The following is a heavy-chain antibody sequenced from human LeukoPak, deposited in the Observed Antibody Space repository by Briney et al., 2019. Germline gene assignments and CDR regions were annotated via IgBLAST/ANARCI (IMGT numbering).Heavy chain of an antibody. V-gene: IGHV3-53*01. D-gene: IGHD5-18*01. CDR3: VRRAGYLDL. J-gene: IGHJ5*02. Sequence: GGSLRLSCVASGFSVSSNYLSWVRQAPGKGLEWVSLIYSGGSTYYADSVKGRFTISRDNSKNTLYLQMNSLRAEDTAVYYCVRRAGYLDLWGQGTQVTVSS. CDR2: IYSGGST. CDR1: GFSVSSNY.